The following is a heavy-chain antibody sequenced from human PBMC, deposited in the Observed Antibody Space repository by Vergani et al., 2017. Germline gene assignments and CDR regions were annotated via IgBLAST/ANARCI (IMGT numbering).Heavy chain of an antibody. CDR2: ISPNSGGT. D-gene: IGHD3-22*01. J-gene: IGHJ5*02. V-gene: IGHV1-2*02. CDR3: ARGQGVYYDTTGYLNWFDP. Sequence: QVQLVQSGADVKKPGAPVKVSCKASGHIFTDQYIHWVRQAPGQGLEYMGWISPNSGGTNYAQKFQSRLTMTRDTSISTDYMELSNLRADDTAVYYCARGQGVYYDTTGYLNWFDPWGQGTLVTVSS. CDR1: GHIFTDQY.